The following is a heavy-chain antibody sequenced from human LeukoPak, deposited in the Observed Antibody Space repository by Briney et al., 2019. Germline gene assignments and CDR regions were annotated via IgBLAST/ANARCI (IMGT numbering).Heavy chain of an antibody. CDR3: ARDQSPFISMIVVAPLWFDP. V-gene: IGHV4-4*07. Sequence: PSETLSLTCTVSGGSISSYYWSWIRQPAGKGLEWIGRIYTSGSTNYNPSLKSRVTMSVDTSKNQFSLKLSSVTAADTAVYYCARDQSPFISMIVVAPLWFDPWGQGTLVTVSS. CDR1: GGSISSYY. CDR2: IYTSGST. D-gene: IGHD3-22*01. J-gene: IGHJ5*02.